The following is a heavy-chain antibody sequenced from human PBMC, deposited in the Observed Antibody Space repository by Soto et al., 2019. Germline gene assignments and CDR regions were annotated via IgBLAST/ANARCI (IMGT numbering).Heavy chain of an antibody. Sequence: ASVKVSCKASGYIFTSYYIHWVRQAPGQGLEWMGWINPFDGSRMFAQSFQGRVTMTRDTSTTTVYMELGSLRSEDTAIYYCARAISSGGRFSGMDVWGQGTTVTVSS. CDR1: GYIFTSYY. J-gene: IGHJ6*02. CDR2: INPFDGSR. CDR3: ARAISSGGRFSGMDV. V-gene: IGHV1-46*01. D-gene: IGHD3-16*01.